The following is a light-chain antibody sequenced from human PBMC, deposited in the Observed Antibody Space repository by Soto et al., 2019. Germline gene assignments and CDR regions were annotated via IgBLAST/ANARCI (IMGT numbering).Light chain of an antibody. Sequence: EIVLTQSPGTLSLSPGERATLSCRASQSVSSSYLAWYQQKPGLAPRLLIYGASSRATGLPDRFTGSGSGRDFTLTISSLEPEDFALYYCQQRYNWPLTFGGGTKVDI. CDR1: QSVSSSY. V-gene: IGKV3D-20*02. CDR2: GAS. CDR3: QQRYNWPLT. J-gene: IGKJ4*01.